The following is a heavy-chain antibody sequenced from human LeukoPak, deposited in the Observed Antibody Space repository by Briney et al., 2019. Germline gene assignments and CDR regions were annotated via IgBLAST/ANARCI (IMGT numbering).Heavy chain of an antibody. Sequence: ASVKVSCKASGGTFSSYAISWVRQAPGQGLEWMGRIIPILGIATYAQKFQGRVAITADKSTSTAYMELSSLRSEDTAVYYCASPKGAVAGFGYWGQGTLVTVSS. CDR3: ASPKGAVAGFGY. D-gene: IGHD6-19*01. V-gene: IGHV1-69*04. CDR1: GGTFSSYA. J-gene: IGHJ4*02. CDR2: IIPILGIA.